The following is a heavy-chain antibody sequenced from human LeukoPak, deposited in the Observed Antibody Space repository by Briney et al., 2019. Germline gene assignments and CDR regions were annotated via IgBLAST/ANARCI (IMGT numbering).Heavy chain of an antibody. CDR2: IYYSGST. Sequence: SQTLSLTCTVSGGSISSGGYYWSWIRQHPGKGLEWIGYIYYSGSTYYNPSLESRVTISVDTSKNQFSLKLSSVTAADTAVYYCARDRLDTAMARFDPWGQGTLVTVSS. J-gene: IGHJ5*02. V-gene: IGHV4-31*03. CDR1: GGSISSGGYY. D-gene: IGHD5-18*01. CDR3: ARDRLDTAMARFDP.